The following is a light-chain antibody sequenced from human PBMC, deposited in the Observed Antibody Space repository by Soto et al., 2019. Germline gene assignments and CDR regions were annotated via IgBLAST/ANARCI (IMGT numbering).Light chain of an antibody. CDR1: QSVSRF. V-gene: IGKV3-15*01. J-gene: IGKJ1*01. CDR3: QQYDNRPPWT. Sequence: EIVMTQSPATLSVSPGERVTLSCRASQSVSRFLAWYQQRPGQAPRLLIYDTSTRATGVPARFSGSGSGTEFSLTISSLQSEDFAVYYCQQYDNRPPWTFGQGTKVEMK. CDR2: DTS.